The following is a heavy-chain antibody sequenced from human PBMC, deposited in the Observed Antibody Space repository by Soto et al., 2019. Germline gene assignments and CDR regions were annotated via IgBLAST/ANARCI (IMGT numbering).Heavy chain of an antibody. D-gene: IGHD5-18*01. CDR1: GFTFSSYA. J-gene: IGHJ5*02. CDR2: LSGSGGST. CDR3: AKDRRASIIGYEIGYSYGNLPAAWFDP. Sequence: GGSLRLSCAASGFTFSSYAMSWVRQAPGKGLEWVSALSGSGGSTYYADSVKGRFTISRDNSKNTLYLQMNSLRAEDTAVYYCAKDRRASIIGYEIGYSYGNLPAAWFDPWGQGTLVTVSS. V-gene: IGHV3-23*01.